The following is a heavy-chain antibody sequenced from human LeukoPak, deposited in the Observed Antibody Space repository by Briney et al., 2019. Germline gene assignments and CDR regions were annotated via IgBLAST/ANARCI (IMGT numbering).Heavy chain of an antibody. CDR1: GGSISGYY. Sequence: SETLSLTCTVSGGSISGYYWSWIRQPPGKGLEWNGYIYYSGTTKYSPSLTSRVTISVDTSKNQFSLKLNSVTAADTAVYYCARAGLPAADRQRYYMDVWGKGTTVTVS. D-gene: IGHD2-2*01. CDR3: ARAGLPAADRQRYYMDV. CDR2: IYYSGTT. V-gene: IGHV4-59*08. J-gene: IGHJ6*03.